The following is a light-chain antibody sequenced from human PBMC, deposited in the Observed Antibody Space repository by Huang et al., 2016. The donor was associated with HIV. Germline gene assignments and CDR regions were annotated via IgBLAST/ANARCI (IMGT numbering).Light chain of an antibody. Sequence: EIVLTQSPGTLSLSPGERATLSCRASETLSNNYLAWFQQKPGQAPRLFIYGVSNRATGIPDRFSGSGSGTDFTLTMNGLEPEDFAVYYCQQYETTPRTFGQGTKVEIK. J-gene: IGKJ1*01. CDR1: ETLSNNY. CDR3: QQYETTPRT. CDR2: GVS. V-gene: IGKV3-20*01.